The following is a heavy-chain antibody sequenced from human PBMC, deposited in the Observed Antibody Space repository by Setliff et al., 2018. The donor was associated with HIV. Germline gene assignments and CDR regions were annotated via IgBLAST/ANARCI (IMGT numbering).Heavy chain of an antibody. Sequence: SETLSLTCGVSGYSMSSGYYWGWIRQPPGKGLEWIGNVYHGGSTNYNPSLKSRVTISVDKSKNQFSLKLASVTAADTAVYYCASGEPYYYDSTGYSGNYFDYWGQGTLVTVSS. D-gene: IGHD3-22*01. CDR1: GYSMSSGYY. CDR2: VYHGGST. J-gene: IGHJ4*02. V-gene: IGHV4-38-2*01. CDR3: ASGEPYYYDSTGYSGNYFDY.